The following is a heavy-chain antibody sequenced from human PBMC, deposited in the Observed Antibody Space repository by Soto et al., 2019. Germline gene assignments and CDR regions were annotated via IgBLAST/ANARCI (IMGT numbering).Heavy chain of an antibody. Sequence: EVQLLESGGGLVQPGGSLRLSCAASGFTFSSYAMNWVRQAPGKGLEWVSVISGSGGSTYYADAVKGRFTISRGNSKNTLYLHMHSLRAEDTTVYYCAKRTVGSYFDLWGRGTLVTVST. V-gene: IGHV3-23*01. CDR3: AKRTVGSYFDL. CDR1: GFTFSSYA. J-gene: IGHJ2*01. CDR2: ISGSGGST. D-gene: IGHD4-17*01.